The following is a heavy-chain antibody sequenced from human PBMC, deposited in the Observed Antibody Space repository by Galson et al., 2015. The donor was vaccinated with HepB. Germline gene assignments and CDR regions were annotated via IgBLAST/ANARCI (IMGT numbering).Heavy chain of an antibody. V-gene: IGHV3-23*01. CDR2: ISGSGGST. J-gene: IGHJ5*02. CDR3: AKVAGATDGLDWFDP. D-gene: IGHD1-26*01. Sequence: SLRLSCAASGFTFSSYAMSWVRQAPGKGLEWVSAISGSGGSTYYADSVKGRFTISRDNSKNTLYLQMNSLRAEDTDVYYCAKVAGATDGLDWFDPWGQGTLVTVSS. CDR1: GFTFSSYA.